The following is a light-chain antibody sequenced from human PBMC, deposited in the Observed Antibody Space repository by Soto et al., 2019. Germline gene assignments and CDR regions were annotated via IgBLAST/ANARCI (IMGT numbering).Light chain of an antibody. CDR2: SAS. CDR3: QHNNWYSLT. V-gene: IGKV3D-15*03. CDR1: QSVSNN. Sequence: IVLTQSPATMSVSPGVRAPLSCRASQSVSNNLAWYHQKPGQAPRLLICSASIRATGIPAMCSGSGSGTEFTLTSSIQHADDFISYCWQHNNWYSLTFGEGTNVDI. J-gene: IGKJ4*02.